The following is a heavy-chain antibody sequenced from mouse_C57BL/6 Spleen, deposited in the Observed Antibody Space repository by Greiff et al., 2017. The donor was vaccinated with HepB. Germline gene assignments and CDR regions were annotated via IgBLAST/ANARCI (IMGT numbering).Heavy chain of an antibody. CDR2: IDPETGGT. D-gene: IGHD1-1*01. Sequence: QVHVKQSGAELVRPGASVTLSCKASGYTFTDYEMHWVKQTPVHGLEWIGAIDPETGGTAYNQKFKGKAILTADKSSSTAYMELRSLTSEDSAVYYCTSPYYGSSYGYAMDYWGQGTSVTVSS. CDR3: TSPYYGSSYGYAMDY. V-gene: IGHV1-15*01. J-gene: IGHJ4*01. CDR1: GYTFTDYE.